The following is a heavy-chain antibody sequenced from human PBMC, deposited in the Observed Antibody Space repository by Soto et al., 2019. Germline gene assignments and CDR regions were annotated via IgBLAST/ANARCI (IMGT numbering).Heavy chain of an antibody. CDR1: GYTFTDYH. Sequence: ASVKVSCKASGYTFTDYHMHWVRQAPGQGLEWLGWINPKSGGTDFAQNFQGRVTMTRDTSISTVYMELSSLRSDDTAVYYCARGVLTYTCYDWFDPWGQGTLVTVSS. J-gene: IGHJ5*02. CDR3: ARGVLTYTCYDWFDP. D-gene: IGHD3-16*01. V-gene: IGHV1-2*02. CDR2: INPKSGGT.